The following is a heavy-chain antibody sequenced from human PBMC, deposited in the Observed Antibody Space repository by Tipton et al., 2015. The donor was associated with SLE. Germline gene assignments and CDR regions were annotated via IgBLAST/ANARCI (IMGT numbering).Heavy chain of an antibody. CDR1: GGSFSGYY. J-gene: IGHJ4*02. CDR2: IYHSGST. V-gene: IGHV4-38-2*01. Sequence: TLSLTCAVYGGSFSGYYWGWIRQPPGKGLEWIGSIYHSGSTYYNPSLKSRVTISVDTSKSQFSLKLSSVTAADTAVYYCARAGSSPHFDYWGQGTLVTVSS. D-gene: IGHD1-26*01. CDR3: ARAGSSPHFDY.